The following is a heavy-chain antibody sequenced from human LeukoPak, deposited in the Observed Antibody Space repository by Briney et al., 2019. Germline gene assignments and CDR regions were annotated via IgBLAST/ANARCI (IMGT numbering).Heavy chain of an antibody. CDR1: GFTVSSHA. Sequence: GGSLRLSCAASGFTVSSHAMHWVRQAPGKGLDWVALISNDGSNKYYADSVKGRFSISREDSKSTLYLQMNSLRAEDTAVYYCARDHYDSSGYLFDYWGREPWSASPQ. J-gene: IGHJ4*02. V-gene: IGHV3-30*04. CDR3: ARDHYDSSGYLFDY. D-gene: IGHD3-22*01. CDR2: ISNDGSNK.